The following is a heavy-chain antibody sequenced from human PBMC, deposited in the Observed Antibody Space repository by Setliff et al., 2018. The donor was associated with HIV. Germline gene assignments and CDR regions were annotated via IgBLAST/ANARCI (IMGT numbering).Heavy chain of an antibody. J-gene: IGHJ4*02. D-gene: IGHD1-26*01. CDR3: ARDFRDYVGKFDY. V-gene: IGHV3-15*06. Sequence: PGGSLRLSCAASGFTFRNAWMSWVRQAPGKGLEWVGRIKSKSDGGAVHYAAPVKGRFTISRDNAKNSLYLQMNSLIAEDTAVYYCARDFRDYVGKFDYWGQGTLVTVSS. CDR1: GFTFRNAW. CDR2: IKSKSDGGAV.